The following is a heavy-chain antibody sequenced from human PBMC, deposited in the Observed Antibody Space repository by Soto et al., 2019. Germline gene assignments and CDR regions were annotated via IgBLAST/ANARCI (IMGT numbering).Heavy chain of an antibody. Sequence: QVQLVQSGAEVKKPGSSVKVSCKASGGTFSSYAISWVRQAPGQGLEWMGGISAYNDNTNYAQKLQGRVTMTTDTSTNTAYMELRSLRSDDTAVYYCARYCSGGSCDSNTAFDIRGQGTMVTVSS. CDR1: GGTFSSYA. CDR3: ARYCSGGSCDSNTAFDI. D-gene: IGHD2-15*01. J-gene: IGHJ3*02. CDR2: ISAYNDNT. V-gene: IGHV1-18*01.